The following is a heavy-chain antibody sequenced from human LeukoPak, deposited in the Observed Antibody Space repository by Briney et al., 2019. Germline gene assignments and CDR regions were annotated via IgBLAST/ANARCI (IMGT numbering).Heavy chain of an antibody. V-gene: IGHV1-2*02. D-gene: IGHD3-22*01. J-gene: IGHJ4*02. CDR3: ATLNYYDSSGYYEGSPQDY. Sequence: GASVKVSCKASGYTFTGYYMHWVRQAPGQGLEWMGWINPNSGGTSYAQKFQGRVTMTRDTSISTAYMELSRLRSEDTAVYYCATLNYYDSSGYYEGSPQDYWGQGTLVTVSS. CDR2: INPNSGGT. CDR1: GYTFTGYY.